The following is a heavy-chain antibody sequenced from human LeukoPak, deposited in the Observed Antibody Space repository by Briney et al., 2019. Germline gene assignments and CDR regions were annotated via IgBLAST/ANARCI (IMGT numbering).Heavy chain of an antibody. CDR3: ARAFTTSWYNWFDP. V-gene: IGHV3-7*01. Sequence: PGGSLRLSCAASGFTFSNYGMIWVRQAPGKGLEWVASIKQDGSDQYYVDSMKGRFIISRDNAKNSLYLEMNSPRTEDTALYYCARAFTTSWYNWFDPWGQGTLVTVSS. D-gene: IGHD2-2*01. CDR2: IKQDGSDQ. J-gene: IGHJ5*02. CDR1: GFTFSNYG.